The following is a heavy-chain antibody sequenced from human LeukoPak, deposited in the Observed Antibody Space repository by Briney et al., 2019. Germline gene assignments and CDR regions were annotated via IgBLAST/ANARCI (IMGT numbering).Heavy chain of an antibody. Sequence: SETLSLTCTVSGGSISSSSYYWGWIRQPPGKGLEWIGSIYYSGSTYYNPSLKSRVTISVDTSENQFSLKLSSVTAADTAVYYCARLRPITGTSLWFDPWGQGTLVTVSS. J-gene: IGHJ5*02. D-gene: IGHD1-7*01. V-gene: IGHV4-39*07. CDR1: GGSISSSSYY. CDR2: IYYSGST. CDR3: ARLRPITGTSLWFDP.